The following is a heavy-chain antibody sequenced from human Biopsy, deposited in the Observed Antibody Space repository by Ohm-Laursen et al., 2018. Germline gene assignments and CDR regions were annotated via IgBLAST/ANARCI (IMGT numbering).Heavy chain of an antibody. D-gene: IGHD3-22*01. Sequence: GAPVKVSCKASGYTFISFGITWVRQAPGQGLERVGYIGGDNGDTKYAQKFQGRVTMTTDTSTSTAYMELRSLRSDDTAFYYCARDGKYDSRGYWGPGTLVTVSS. CDR1: GYTFISFG. J-gene: IGHJ4*02. CDR3: ARDGKYDSRGY. V-gene: IGHV1-18*01. CDR2: IGGDNGDT.